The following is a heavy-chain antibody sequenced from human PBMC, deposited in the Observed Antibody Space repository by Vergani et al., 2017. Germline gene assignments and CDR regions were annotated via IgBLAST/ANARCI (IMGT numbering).Heavy chain of an antibody. CDR3: AREXHYDILTGYYRFDI. J-gene: IGHJ3*02. CDR2: ISAYNGNT. CDR1: GYTFTSYG. D-gene: IGHD3-9*01. Sequence: QVQLVQSGAEVKKPGASVKVSCKASGYTFTSYGISWVRQAPGQGLEWMGWISAYNGNTNYAQKLQGRVTMTTDTSTSTAYMELRSLRSDDTAVYYCAREXHYDILTGYYRFDIWGQGTMVTVSS. V-gene: IGHV1-18*01.